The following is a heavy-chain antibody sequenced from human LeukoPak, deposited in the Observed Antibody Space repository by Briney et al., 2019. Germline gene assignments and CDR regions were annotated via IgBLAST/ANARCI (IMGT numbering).Heavy chain of an antibody. CDR1: GFTFSDHY. Sequence: GGSLRLSCAASGFTFSDHYMDWVRQAPGKGLEWVGRTRNKANSYTTEYAASVKGRFTISRDDSKNSLYLQMNSLKTEDTAVYYCATQHYYDSSGYYSSHYYYGMDVWGQGTTVTVSS. V-gene: IGHV3-72*01. CDR3: ATQHYYDSSGYYSSHYYYGMDV. D-gene: IGHD3-22*01. J-gene: IGHJ6*02. CDR2: TRNKANSYTT.